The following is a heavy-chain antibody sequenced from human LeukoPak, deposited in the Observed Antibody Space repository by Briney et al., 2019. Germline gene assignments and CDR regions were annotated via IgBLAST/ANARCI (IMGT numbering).Heavy chain of an antibody. Sequence: ASVKVSCKASGYTFTSYYMHSVRQAPGQGLEWMGIINPSGGSTSYAQKFQGRVTMTRDTSTSTVYMELSSLSSEDTAVYYCARGGRERYSSGWTDAFDIWGQGTMVTVSS. CDR3: ARGGRERYSSGWTDAFDI. J-gene: IGHJ3*02. D-gene: IGHD6-19*01. V-gene: IGHV1-46*01. CDR1: GYTFTSYY. CDR2: INPSGGST.